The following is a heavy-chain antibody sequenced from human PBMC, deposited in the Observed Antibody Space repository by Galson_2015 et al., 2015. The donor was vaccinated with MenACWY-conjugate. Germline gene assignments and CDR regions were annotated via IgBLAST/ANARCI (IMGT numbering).Heavy chain of an antibody. V-gene: IGHV1-18*01. CDR1: GYTFSSYG. Sequence: SVKVSCKASGYTFSSYGISWVRQAPGQGLEWMGWISAYNGNTNYAQKVQGRVTMTTDTSTSTAYMELRSLRSDDTAVYYCARGGGLYYYDSSGYYAYWGQGTPVTVSS. J-gene: IGHJ4*02. D-gene: IGHD3-22*01. CDR3: ARGGGLYYYDSSGYYAY. CDR2: ISAYNGNT.